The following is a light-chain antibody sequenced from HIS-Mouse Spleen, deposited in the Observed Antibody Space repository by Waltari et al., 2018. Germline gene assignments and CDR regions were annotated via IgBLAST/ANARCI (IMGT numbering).Light chain of an antibody. CDR3: CSYAGSYTLV. V-gene: IGLV2-11*01. CDR1: SSHFGGYQY. CDR2: DVS. J-gene: IGLJ2*01. Sequence: QSALTQPRSVSGSPGQSVTISCPGTSSHFGGYQYVSWYQQHPGKPPKLMIYDVSKRPSGVPDRFSGSKSGNTASLTISGLQAEDEADYYCCSYAGSYTLVFGGGTKLTVL.